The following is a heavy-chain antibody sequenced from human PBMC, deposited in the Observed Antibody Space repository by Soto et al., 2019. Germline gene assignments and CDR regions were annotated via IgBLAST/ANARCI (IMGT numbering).Heavy chain of an antibody. CDR2: ISYDGSDK. CDR1: GFTFISYA. CDR3: ARDYYKYYGSSGYYRSPAY. V-gene: IGHV3-30-3*01. J-gene: IGHJ4*02. D-gene: IGHD3-22*01. Sequence: GGALRLSCAASGFTFISYAMHWVLQAPGKGLEWVALISYDGSDKDYADSVKGRFTISRDNSRNTLFLQMNSLRAEDTAVYYCARDYYKYYGSSGYYRSPAYWGQGTLVTVSS.